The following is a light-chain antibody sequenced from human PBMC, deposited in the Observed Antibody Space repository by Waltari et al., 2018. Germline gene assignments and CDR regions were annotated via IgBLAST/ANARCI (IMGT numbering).Light chain of an antibody. J-gene: IGLJ3*02. CDR3: ETGGHGTWV. CDR1: SGHITTA. Sequence: QLVLTQSPSASASLGASVKLTCTLSSGHITTAIEGHPQHPGKGPRFLMKVNSDGSHRKGDDIPDRFSGSGSGPERYLTISSLQSEDEADYYCETGGHGTWVFGGGTKLTVL. V-gene: IGLV4-69*01. CDR2: VNSDGSH.